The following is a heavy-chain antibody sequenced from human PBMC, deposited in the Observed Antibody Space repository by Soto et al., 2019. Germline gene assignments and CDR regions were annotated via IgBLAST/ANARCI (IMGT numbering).Heavy chain of an antibody. J-gene: IGHJ4*02. CDR2: INSDGTST. Sequence: GSLRLSCAASGFTFSDYWMHWVRQAPGEGLVWVARINSDGTSTTYADSVKGRFTISRDNARDTLYLQMNSLGTEDTAVYFCARDNNGWTNWGQGSLVTVSS. D-gene: IGHD6-19*01. V-gene: IGHV3-74*01. CDR3: ARDNNGWTN. CDR1: GFTFSDYW.